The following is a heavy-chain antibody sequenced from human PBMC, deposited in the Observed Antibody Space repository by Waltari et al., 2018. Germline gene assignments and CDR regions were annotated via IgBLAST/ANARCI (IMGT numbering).Heavy chain of an antibody. CDR3: ARHGDFWSGYYFDY. CDR1: GFTFSSYS. Sequence: EVQLVESGGGLIQPGGSLRLSCAASGFTFSSYSMNWVRQAPGKGLEWVSYISRSSSTIYYADSVKGRFTISRDNAKNSLYLQMNSLRAEDTAVYYCARHGDFWSGYYFDYWGQGTLVTVSS. CDR2: ISRSSSTI. V-gene: IGHV3-48*01. J-gene: IGHJ4*02. D-gene: IGHD3-3*01.